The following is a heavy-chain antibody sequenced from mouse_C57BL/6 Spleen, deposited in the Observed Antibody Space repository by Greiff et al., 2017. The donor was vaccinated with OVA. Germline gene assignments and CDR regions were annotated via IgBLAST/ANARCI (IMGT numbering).Heavy chain of an antibody. CDR2: IYPGDGDT. V-gene: IGHV1-80*01. J-gene: IGHJ4*01. CDR1: GYAFSSYW. Sequence: VQLQQSGAELVKPGASVKISCKASGYAFSSYWMNWVKQRPGKGLEWIGQIYPGDGDTNYNGKFKGKATLTADKSSSTAYMQLSSLTSEDSAVYFCARSMITTLMDYWGQGTSVTVSS. CDR3: ARSMITTLMDY. D-gene: IGHD2-4*01.